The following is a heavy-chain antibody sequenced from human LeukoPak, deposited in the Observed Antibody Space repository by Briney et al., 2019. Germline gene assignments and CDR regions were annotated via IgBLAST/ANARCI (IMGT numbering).Heavy chain of an antibody. D-gene: IGHD7-27*01. CDR1: GYTFSDYY. J-gene: IGHJ4*02. Sequence: ASVKVSCKASGYTFSDYYIYWVRQAAGQGLEWMGWINPNSGGTNYAQKFQGRVAMTRDTSISTAYMELNRVTSDDTAVFYCTRGTPGEGNWGQGTLLTVSS. CDR3: TRGTPGEGN. CDR2: INPNSGGT. V-gene: IGHV1-2*02.